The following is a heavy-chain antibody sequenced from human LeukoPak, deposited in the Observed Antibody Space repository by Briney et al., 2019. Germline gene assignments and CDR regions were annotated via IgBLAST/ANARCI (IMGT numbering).Heavy chain of an antibody. J-gene: IGHJ4*02. V-gene: IGHV1-2*02. CDR2: INPNSGGT. Sequence: GASVKVSCKASGYTFTGYYMHWVRQAPGQGLEWMGWINPNSGGTNYAQKFQGRVTMTRDTSISTAYMELSRLRSDDTAVYYCARVTPHNWNYDDYWGQGTLVTVSS. D-gene: IGHD1-7*01. CDR3: ARVTPHNWNYDDY. CDR1: GYTFTGYY.